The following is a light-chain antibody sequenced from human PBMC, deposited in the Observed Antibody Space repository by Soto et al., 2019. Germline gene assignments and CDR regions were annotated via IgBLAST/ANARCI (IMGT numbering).Light chain of an antibody. CDR2: QVS. V-gene: IGLV2-14*01. Sequence: QSALTQSASVSGSPGQSITISCTGTSSDIGGYNYLSWYQQHPDKAPKLMIVQVSNRPSGVSNRLSGSKSGNTASLTISGLLPEDEADYYCSSYTTSSTVAFGGGTKLTVL. CDR1: SSDIGGYNY. J-gene: IGLJ2*01. CDR3: SSYTTSSTVA.